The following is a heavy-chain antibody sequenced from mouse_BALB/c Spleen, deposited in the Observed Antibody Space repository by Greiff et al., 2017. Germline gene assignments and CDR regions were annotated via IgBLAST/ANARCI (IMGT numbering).Heavy chain of an antibody. CDR1: GFSLTSYG. D-gene: IGHD2-3*01. CDR2: IWSGGST. J-gene: IGHJ4*01. V-gene: IGHV2-2*02. Sequence: VQLQQSGPGLVQPSQSLSITCTVSGFSLTSYGVHWVRQSPGKGLEWLGVIWSGGSTDYNAAFISRLSISKDNSKSQVFFKMNSLQANDTAIYYCATIPDYDGYYYAMDYWGQGTSVTVSS. CDR3: ATIPDYDGYYYAMDY.